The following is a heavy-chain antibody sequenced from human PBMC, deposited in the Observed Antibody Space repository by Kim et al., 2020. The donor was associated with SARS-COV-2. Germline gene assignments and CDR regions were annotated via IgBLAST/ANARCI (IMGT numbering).Heavy chain of an antibody. Sequence: ASVKVSCKASGYTFTSYGISWVRQAPGQGLEWMGWISAYNGNTNYAQKLQGRVTMTTDTSTSTAYMELRSLRSDDTAVYYCARDLVGDWSRHTVPLDYWGQGTLVTVSS. CDR2: ISAYNGNT. J-gene: IGHJ4*02. CDR1: GYTFTSYG. D-gene: IGHD3-16*01. V-gene: IGHV1-18*01. CDR3: ARDLVGDWSRHTVPLDY.